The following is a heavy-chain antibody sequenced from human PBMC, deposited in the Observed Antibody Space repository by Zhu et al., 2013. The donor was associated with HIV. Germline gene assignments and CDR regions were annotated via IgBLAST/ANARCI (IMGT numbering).Heavy chain of an antibody. J-gene: IGHJ4*02. CDR1: GYTFTSYD. V-gene: IGHV1-8*01. CDR3: ARESQYRTIFGALRY. CDR2: MNPNSGNT. D-gene: IGHD3-3*01. Sequence: QVQLVQSGAEVKKPGASVKVSCKASGYTFTSYDINWVRQATGQGPEWMGWMNPNSGNTGYAQKFQGRVTMTRNTSISTAYMELSSLRSDDTAVYYCARESQYRTIFGALRYWGQGPGHRLL.